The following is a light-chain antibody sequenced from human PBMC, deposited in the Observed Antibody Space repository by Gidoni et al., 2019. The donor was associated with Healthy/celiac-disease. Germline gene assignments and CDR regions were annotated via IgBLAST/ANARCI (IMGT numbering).Light chain of an antibody. J-gene: IGLJ2*01. CDR1: SLRSYY. CDR2: GKN. V-gene: IGLV3-19*01. Sequence: SSALTQDPAVSVAFGQTVRITCQGDSLRSYYESWYQQKPGQAPVLVIYGKNNRPSGIPDRFSGSSSGTTASLTITVAQAEDEADYYCNSRDSSGNHVVFGGGTKLTVL. CDR3: NSRDSSGNHVV.